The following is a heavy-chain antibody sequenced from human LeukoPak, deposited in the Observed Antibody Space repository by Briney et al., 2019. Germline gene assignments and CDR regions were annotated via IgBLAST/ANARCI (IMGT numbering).Heavy chain of an antibody. V-gene: IGHV4-39*07. Sequence: SETLSLTCTVSGGSISSSSYYWGWIRQPPGKGLEWIGSIYYSGSTYYNPSLKSRVTISVDKSKNQFSLKLSSVTAADTAVYYCARVRGRVVVVITYGMDVWGQGTTVTVSS. CDR1: GGSISSSSYY. J-gene: IGHJ6*02. D-gene: IGHD3-22*01. CDR2: IYYSGST. CDR3: ARVRGRVVVVITYGMDV.